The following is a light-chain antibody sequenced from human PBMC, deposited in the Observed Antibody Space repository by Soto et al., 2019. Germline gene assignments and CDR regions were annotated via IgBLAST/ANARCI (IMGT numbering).Light chain of an antibody. J-gene: IGKJ1*01. V-gene: IGKV3-20*01. Sequence: EIVLTQSPATLSLSPGERATLSCRASQSVSSYLAWYQQEPGQAPRLLIYGASSRATGIPDRFSGSGSGTDFTLTISRLEPEDFAVYYCQQYGSSPWTFGQGTMVDVK. CDR1: QSVSSY. CDR2: GAS. CDR3: QQYGSSPWT.